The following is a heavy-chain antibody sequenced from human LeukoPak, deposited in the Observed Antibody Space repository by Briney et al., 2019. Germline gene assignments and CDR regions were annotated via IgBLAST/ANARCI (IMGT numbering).Heavy chain of an antibody. J-gene: IGHJ5*02. CDR1: GGSFNSFF. Sequence: LETLSLTCTVSGGSFNSFFWSWVRQPPGKGLEWIGYIYTSGNTYYSPSLKSRVTISLDTSKNQLSLRLISVTAADTAVYYCARRGTWFDPWGQGTLVTVSS. CDR2: IYTSGNT. V-gene: IGHV4-4*09. D-gene: IGHD3-10*01. CDR3: ARRGTWFDP.